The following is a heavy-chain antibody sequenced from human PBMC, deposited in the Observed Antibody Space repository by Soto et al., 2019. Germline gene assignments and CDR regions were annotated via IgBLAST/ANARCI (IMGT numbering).Heavy chain of an antibody. J-gene: IGHJ6*02. Sequence: QVQLQVSGPGLVKPSETLSLTCTVSGGSISSYYWSWIRQPPGKGLEWIGYIYYSGITNYNPSLKSRVTISVDTSKNQFSLKLSSVTAADTAVYYCARYKSNYYYGMDVWGQGTTVTVSS. V-gene: IGHV4-59*01. D-gene: IGHD1-20*01. CDR2: IYYSGIT. CDR1: GGSISSYY. CDR3: ARYKSNYYYGMDV.